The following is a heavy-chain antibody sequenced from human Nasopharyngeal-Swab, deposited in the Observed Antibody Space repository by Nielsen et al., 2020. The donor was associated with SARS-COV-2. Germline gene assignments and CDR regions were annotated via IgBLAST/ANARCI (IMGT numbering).Heavy chain of an antibody. D-gene: IGHD1-20*01. Sequence: GGSLRLSCGASGFTFSSYAMSWVRQAPGKGLEWVAAISGSGSRTYYADPVKGRFTLSRDNSQSTLYLQMNSLRAEDTAVYYCAKGIRAYDWKAAITYYYYYGMDVWGQGTTVTVS. J-gene: IGHJ6*02. V-gene: IGHV3-23*01. CDR2: ISGSGSRT. CDR3: AKGIRAYDWKAAITYYYYYGMDV. CDR1: GFTFSSYA.